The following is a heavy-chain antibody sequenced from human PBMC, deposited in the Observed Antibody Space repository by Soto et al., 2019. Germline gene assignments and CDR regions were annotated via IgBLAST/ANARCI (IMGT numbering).Heavy chain of an antibody. V-gene: IGHV3-11*01. CDR1: GFTFSDSY. CDR3: ARVSWREKYGMDV. Sequence: GALRLSCAASGFTFSDSYMSWIRQAPGKGLEWISYITFSGNTVYYADSLKGRFTISRDNAKNSLYLQMNRLRAEDTAVYYCARVSWREKYGMDVWGQGTTVTVSS. CDR2: ITFSGNTV. J-gene: IGHJ6*02.